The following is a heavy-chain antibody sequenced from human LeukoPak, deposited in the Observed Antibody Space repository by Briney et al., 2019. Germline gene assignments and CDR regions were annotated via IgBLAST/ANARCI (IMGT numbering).Heavy chain of an antibody. V-gene: IGHV1-18*01. CDR2: ISAYNCNR. D-gene: IGHD2-15*01. J-gene: IGHJ6*03. CDR1: DYSFTIYD. Sequence: ASVTVSFKSSDYSFTIYDISWVRQAPGQGREWMGWISAYNCNRNYAYNLPGRVNMTTETSTSTAYMELRSLRSDDTAVYYCAKIWGYCSGASFFLRNYYYYSYMDVWGKGTTVTVSS. CDR3: AKIWGYCSGASFFLRNYYYYSYMDV.